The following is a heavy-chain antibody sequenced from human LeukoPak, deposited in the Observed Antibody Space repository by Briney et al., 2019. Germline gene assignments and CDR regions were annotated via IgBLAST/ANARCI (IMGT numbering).Heavy chain of an antibody. V-gene: IGHV1-46*01. CDR1: GYTFTSYY. Sequence: ASVKVSCKASGYTFTSYYMHWVRQAPGQGLEWMGIINPSGGSTSYAQKFQGRVTMTRDTSTSTVYMELSSLRSEDTAVYYCARGPGYVVGEYSSGWYTEDYWGQGTLVTVSS. J-gene: IGHJ4*02. D-gene: IGHD6-19*01. CDR2: INPSGGST. CDR3: ARGPGYVVGEYSSGWYTEDY.